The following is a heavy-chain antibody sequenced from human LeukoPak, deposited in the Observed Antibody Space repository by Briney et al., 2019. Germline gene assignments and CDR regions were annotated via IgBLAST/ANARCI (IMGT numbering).Heavy chain of an antibody. D-gene: IGHD6-19*01. Sequence: GGSLRLSCAASGFTFSTYXXXXXXXXXXXXXXXXXXXSGXXGSTYYXDXXXXXXXXSRDNSXNTLYLQMNGLRAEDTAVYYCAKDLAAVPGNKYFAYWGQGTLVTVSS. V-gene: IGHV3-23*01. CDR2: XSGXXGST. CDR3: AKDLAAVPGNKYFAY. CDR1: GFTFSTYX. J-gene: IGHJ4*02.